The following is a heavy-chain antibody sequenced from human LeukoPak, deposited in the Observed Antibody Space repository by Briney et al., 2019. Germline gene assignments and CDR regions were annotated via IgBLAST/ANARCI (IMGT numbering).Heavy chain of an antibody. V-gene: IGHV4-39*07. CDR3: ARMYNWNSEGWFDP. CDR2: MYYSGST. D-gene: IGHD1-7*01. J-gene: IGHJ5*02. Sequence: KTSETLSLTCTVSGGSISNSSYYSGWIRQPPGKGLEGMGVMYYSGSTYSNPSLKSRATISVDTSKNQFSLKLNSVTAADTAVYYCARMYNWNSEGWFDPWGQGTLVTVSS. CDR1: GGSISNSSYY.